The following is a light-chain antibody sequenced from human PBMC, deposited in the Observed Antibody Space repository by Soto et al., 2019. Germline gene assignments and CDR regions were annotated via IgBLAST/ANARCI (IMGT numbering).Light chain of an antibody. CDR2: DAS. CDR3: QQYNSYSET. Sequence: DIQMTQSPSTLSASVGDRVTITCRASQSISSWLAWYQQKPGKAPKLLIYDASSLESGVPSRFSGSGSGTEFTLTFSSLQPDDFATYYCQQYNSYSETFCQGTKVEIK. CDR1: QSISSW. J-gene: IGKJ1*01. V-gene: IGKV1-5*01.